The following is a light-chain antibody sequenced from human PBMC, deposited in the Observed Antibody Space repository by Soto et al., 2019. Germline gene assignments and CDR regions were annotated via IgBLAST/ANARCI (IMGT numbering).Light chain of an antibody. Sequence: DIQMTQSPSILSASVGDRVNITCRASQTFKTWLAWYQQKPGKAPKLIIYKASVLVSGVPSRFSASSFGTDFTLTISSLQPDDFATYYCQQYQSYVYSFGGGTKLEI. CDR1: QTFKTW. CDR3: QQYQSYVYS. CDR2: KAS. J-gene: IGKJ2*03. V-gene: IGKV1-5*03.